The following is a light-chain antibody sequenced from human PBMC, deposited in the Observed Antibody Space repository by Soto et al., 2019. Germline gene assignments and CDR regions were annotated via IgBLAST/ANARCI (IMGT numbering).Light chain of an antibody. V-gene: IGLV2-14*01. Sequence: QSVLTQPASVSGSPGQSITISCTGANSDVGRYNYVSWYQLHPGKAPKLIIYEVSNRPSGVSNRFSGSKSGNTASLTISGLRAEDEADYYCNSYTSSTAYVFGTGTKVTVL. CDR3: NSYTSSTAYV. CDR2: EVS. CDR1: NSDVGRYNY. J-gene: IGLJ1*01.